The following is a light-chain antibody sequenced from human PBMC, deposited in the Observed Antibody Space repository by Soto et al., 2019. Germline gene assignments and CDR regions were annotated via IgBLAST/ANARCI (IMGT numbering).Light chain of an antibody. CDR2: EDS. CDR3: CSYAGRRV. CDR1: SSDIGRYNP. V-gene: IGLV2-23*01. Sequence: QSALTQPASVSGSPGQSITISCTGSSSDIGRYNPVSWYQQHPGKAPKLIIYEDSKRPLGISNRFSGSKSGNTASLTISGLQAEDEADYYCCSYAGRRVFGGGTKITVL. J-gene: IGLJ3*02.